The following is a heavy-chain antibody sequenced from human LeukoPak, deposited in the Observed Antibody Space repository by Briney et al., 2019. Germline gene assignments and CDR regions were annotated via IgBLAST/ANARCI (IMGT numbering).Heavy chain of an antibody. D-gene: IGHD1-1*01. J-gene: IGHJ4*02. CDR1: GFIFSTYN. CDR3: AGNVQLERAFDY. Sequence: ESGGSLRLSCAASGFIFSTYNMAWVRQAPGKGLEWVSSITSRSSYIYYVDSVKGRFTISRDNAKNSLYLQMNSLRAEDTAVYYCAGNVQLERAFDYWGQGTLVTVSS. CDR2: ITSRSSYI. V-gene: IGHV3-21*01.